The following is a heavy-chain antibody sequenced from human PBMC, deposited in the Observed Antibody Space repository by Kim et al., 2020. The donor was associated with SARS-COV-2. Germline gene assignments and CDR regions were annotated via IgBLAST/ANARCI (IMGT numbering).Heavy chain of an antibody. V-gene: IGHV1-69*13. Sequence: SVKVSCKASGGTFSSYAISWVRQAPGQGLEWMGGIIPIFGTANYAQKFQGRVTITADESTSTAYMELSSLRSEDTAVYYCARDYYGSGSYGGNWFDPWGQGTLVTVSS. CDR2: IIPIFGTA. J-gene: IGHJ5*02. D-gene: IGHD3-10*01. CDR3: ARDYYGSGSYGGNWFDP. CDR1: GGTFSSYA.